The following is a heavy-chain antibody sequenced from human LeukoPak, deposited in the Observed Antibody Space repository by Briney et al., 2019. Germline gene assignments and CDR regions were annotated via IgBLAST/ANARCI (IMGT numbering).Heavy chain of an antibody. CDR1: GFTFSSYS. Sequence: PGGSLRLSCAASGFTFSSYSMNWVRQAPGKGLEWVSSISSSSSYIYYADSVKGRFTISRDNAKSSLYLQMDRLRAEDTATYYCTSHGAVYYFDYSGQGTLVTVSS. V-gene: IGHV3-21*01. CDR3: TSHGAVYYFDY. D-gene: IGHD2-8*01. J-gene: IGHJ4*02. CDR2: ISSSSSYI.